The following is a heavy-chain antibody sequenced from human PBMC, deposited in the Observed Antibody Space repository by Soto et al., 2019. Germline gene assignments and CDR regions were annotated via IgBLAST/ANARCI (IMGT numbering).Heavy chain of an antibody. J-gene: IGHJ4*02. CDR1: GFTFSSYA. CDR2: ISYDGSNK. D-gene: IGHD2-2*01. V-gene: IGHV3-30-3*01. CDR3: ARSVVQVYYFDY. Sequence: GGSLRLSCAASGFTFSSYAMHWVRQAPGKGLEWVAVISYDGSNKYYADSVKGRFTISRDNSKNTLYLQMNSLRAEDTAVYYCARSVVQVYYFDYWGQGTLVTVAS.